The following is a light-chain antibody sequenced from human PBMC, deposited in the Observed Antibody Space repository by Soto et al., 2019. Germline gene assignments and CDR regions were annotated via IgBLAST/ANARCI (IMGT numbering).Light chain of an antibody. Sequence: EMVMTQSPATGSLSPEGISTSCCTASESLNSHLAWYQQKPGQPPRLLIYDASTRATGIPARFSGSGSGTDFTLTISSLEPEDFAVYYCQQSSNWWTFGPGTKVDIK. V-gene: IGKV3-11*01. J-gene: IGKJ1*01. CDR2: DAS. CDR1: ESLNSH. CDR3: QQSSNWWT.